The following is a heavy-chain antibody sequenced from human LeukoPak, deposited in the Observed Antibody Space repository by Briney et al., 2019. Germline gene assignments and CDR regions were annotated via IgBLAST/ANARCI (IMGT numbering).Heavy chain of an antibody. J-gene: IGHJ6*02. CDR2: VHYSGTT. V-gene: IGHV4-59*01. D-gene: IGHD4/OR15-4a*01. CDR3: AREDPQTRVPEGMDV. Sequence: SETLSLTCTVSGGSISYYYWSWIRQSPGKGLEWIGYVHYSGTTNYNPSLKSRVTISVDTSKNQFSLQLRSVTAADTAVYYCAREDPQTRVPEGMDVWGQGTTVTVSS. CDR1: GGSISYYY.